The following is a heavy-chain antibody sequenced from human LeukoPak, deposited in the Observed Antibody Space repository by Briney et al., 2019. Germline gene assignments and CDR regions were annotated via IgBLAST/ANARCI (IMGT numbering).Heavy chain of an antibody. J-gene: IGHJ4*02. D-gene: IGHD3-22*01. CDR3: ARQGNYYDSSGPTIDY. Sequence: GESLKISCKGSGYSFTSYWIAWVRQMPGKGLEWMGIIYPGDSDTRYSPSFQGQVTISADKSISTAYLQWSSLKASDTAMYYCARQGNYYDSSGPTIDYWGQGTLVTVSS. V-gene: IGHV5-51*01. CDR2: IYPGDSDT. CDR1: GYSFTSYW.